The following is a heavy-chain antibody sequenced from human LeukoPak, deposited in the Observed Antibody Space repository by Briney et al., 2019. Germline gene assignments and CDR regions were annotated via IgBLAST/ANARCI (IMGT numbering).Heavy chain of an antibody. D-gene: IGHD4-23*01. CDR3: ARGRNDNGGMFFDS. CDR1: GDSISTYY. Sequence: SETLSLTCTVSGDSISTYYWSWIRQPPGRGLEWIGYIHSIGNTDSNPSLKSRATLSVDTSKNQFSLKLSSVTAADTAVYYCARGRNDNGGMFFDSWAQGTLVTVSS. CDR2: IHSIGNT. J-gene: IGHJ4*02. V-gene: IGHV4-4*09.